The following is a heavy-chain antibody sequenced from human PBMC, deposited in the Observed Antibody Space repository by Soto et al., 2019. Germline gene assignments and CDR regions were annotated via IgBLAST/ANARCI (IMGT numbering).Heavy chain of an antibody. CDR2: ISSSSSTI. CDR1: GFTFSSYS. J-gene: IGHJ4*02. V-gene: IGHV3-48*02. D-gene: IGHD2-8*01. CDR3: ARGLVGQDGVDTID. Sequence: EVQLVESGGGLVQPGGSLRLSCAASGFTFSSYSMNWVRQAPGKGLEWVSYISSSSSTIYYADSVKARFTISRDNAKNSLYLQMNSLRDEDTAVYDCARGLVGQDGVDTIDWGQGTLVTVSS.